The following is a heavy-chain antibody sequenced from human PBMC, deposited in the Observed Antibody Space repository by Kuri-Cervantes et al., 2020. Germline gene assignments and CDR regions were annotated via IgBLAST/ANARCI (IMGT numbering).Heavy chain of an antibody. Sequence: SVKVSCKASGGTFNNYAITWVRQAPGQGLEWMGGIIPIFGTANYAQKFQGRVTITTDESTSTAYMELSSLRSEDTAVYYCAVSLVAHWFDPWGQGTLVTVSS. CDR2: IIPIFGTA. CDR3: AVSLVAHWFDP. CDR1: GGTFNNYA. V-gene: IGHV1-69*05. D-gene: IGHD5-12*01. J-gene: IGHJ5*02.